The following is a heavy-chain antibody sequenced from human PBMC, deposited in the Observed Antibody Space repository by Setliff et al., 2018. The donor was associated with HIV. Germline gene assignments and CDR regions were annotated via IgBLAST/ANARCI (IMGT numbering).Heavy chain of an antibody. D-gene: IGHD4-17*01. V-gene: IGHV4-38-2*01. J-gene: IGHJ4*02. CDR3: ARYSTLTTNFDY. CDR1: GYSFGSGSF. Sequence: PSETLSLTCAVSGYSFGSGSFWGWIRQPPGKGLEWIATIPHNGGTYYNPDPSLTGRVTISLDTSKNQFSLKLAFVTAADTAVYYCARYSTLTTNFDYWGQGTLVTVSS. CDR2: IPHNGGT.